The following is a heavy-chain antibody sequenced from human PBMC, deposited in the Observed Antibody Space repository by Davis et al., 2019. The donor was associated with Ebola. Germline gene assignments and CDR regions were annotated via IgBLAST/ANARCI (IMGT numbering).Heavy chain of an antibody. V-gene: IGHV3-21*01. CDR3: ARGDIVVVPAAIEELPRPLGRYYYYGMDV. CDR1: GFTFSSYS. D-gene: IGHD2-2*01. CDR2: ISSSSSYI. J-gene: IGHJ6*02. Sequence: PGGSLRLSCAASGFTFSSYSMNWVRQAPGKGLEWVSSISSSSSYIYYADSVKGRFTISRDNAKNSLYLQMNSLRAEDTAVYYCARGDIVVVPAAIEELPRPLGRYYYYGMDVWGQGTTVTVSS.